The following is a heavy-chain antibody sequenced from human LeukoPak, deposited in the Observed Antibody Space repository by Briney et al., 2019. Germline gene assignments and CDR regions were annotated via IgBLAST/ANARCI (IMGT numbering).Heavy chain of an antibody. Sequence: PSETLSLTCTVSGGSISSSSYYWGWIRQPPGKGLEWIGSVYYSGSTYYNPSLKSRVTISIDTSKNLFSLKLTSVTAADTAVYYCAREYSTSSTAFDIWGQGTMVSVSS. CDR3: AREYSTSSTAFDI. J-gene: IGHJ3*02. CDR1: GGSISSSSYY. CDR2: VYYSGST. V-gene: IGHV4-39*07. D-gene: IGHD6-6*01.